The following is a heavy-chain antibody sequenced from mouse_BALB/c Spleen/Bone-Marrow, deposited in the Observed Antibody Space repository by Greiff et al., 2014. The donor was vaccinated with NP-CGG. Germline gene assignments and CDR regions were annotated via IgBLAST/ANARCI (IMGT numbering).Heavy chain of an antibody. CDR3: ARGIFLYGNFLLDY. CDR2: IDPANGNT. Sequence: EVQRVESGAELVKPGASVKLSCTASGFNIKDTYMHWVKQRPEQGLEWIGRIDPANGNTKYDPKFQGKANITADTSSNKAYLQLSSLTSEDTAVYYCARGIFLYGNFLLDYWGQGTSVTASS. J-gene: IGHJ4*01. CDR1: GFNIKDTY. D-gene: IGHD2-10*02. V-gene: IGHV14-3*02.